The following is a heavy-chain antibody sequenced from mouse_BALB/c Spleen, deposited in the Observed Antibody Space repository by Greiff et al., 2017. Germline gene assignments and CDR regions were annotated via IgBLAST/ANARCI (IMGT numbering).Heavy chain of an antibody. J-gene: IGHJ1*01. Sequence: VQLVESGPGLVAPSQSLSITCTVSGFSLTDYGVSWIRQPPGKGLEWLGVIWGGGSTYYNSALKSRLSISKDNSKSQVFLKMNSLQTDDTAMYYCAKHGAHYGSSPHWYFDVWGAGTTVTVSS. D-gene: IGHD1-1*01. CDR3: AKHGAHYGSSPHWYFDV. CDR1: GFSLTDYG. V-gene: IGHV2-6-5*01. CDR2: IWGGGST.